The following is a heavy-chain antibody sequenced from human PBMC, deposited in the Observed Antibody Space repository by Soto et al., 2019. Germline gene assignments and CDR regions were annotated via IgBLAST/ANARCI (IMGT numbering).Heavy chain of an antibody. J-gene: IGHJ6*02. Sequence: SGGSLRLSCAASGFTFSNAWMSWVRQAPGKGLEWVGRIKSKTDGGTTDYAAPVKGRFTISRDDSKNTLYLKMNSLKTEDTDVYYCTMDIVRAGVWGQGNTVTVYS. D-gene: IGHD2-2*03. CDR3: TMDIVRAGV. CDR2: IKSKTDGGTT. CDR1: GFTFSNAW. V-gene: IGHV3-15*01.